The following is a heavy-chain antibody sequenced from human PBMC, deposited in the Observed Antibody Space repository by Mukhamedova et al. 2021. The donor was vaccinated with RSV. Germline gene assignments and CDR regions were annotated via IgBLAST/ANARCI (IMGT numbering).Heavy chain of an antibody. CDR2: IYYSGST. Sequence: WSWIRQPPGKGLEWIGYIYYSGSTNYNPSLKSRVTISVDTSKNQFSLKLSSVTAADTAVYYCARGLVSPGRFGVVINYWFDPWG. CDR3: ARGLVSPGRFGVVINYWFDP. D-gene: IGHD3-3*01. V-gene: IGHV4-59*01. J-gene: IGHJ5*02.